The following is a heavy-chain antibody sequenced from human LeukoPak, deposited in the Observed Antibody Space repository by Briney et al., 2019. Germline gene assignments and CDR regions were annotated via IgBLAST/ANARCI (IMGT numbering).Heavy chain of an antibody. J-gene: IGHJ6*03. CDR1: GFTFSSYW. D-gene: IGHD2-2*01. V-gene: IGHV3-7*01. Sequence: GGSLRLSCAASGFTFSSYWMSWVRQAQGKGLEWVANIKQDGSEKYYVDSVKGRFTISRDNAKNSLYLQMNSLRAEDTAVYYCARDTGGGYCSSTSCYSLWGHYYYYYMDVWGKGTTVTVSS. CDR3: ARDTGGGYCSSTSCYSLWGHYYYYYMDV. CDR2: IKQDGSEK.